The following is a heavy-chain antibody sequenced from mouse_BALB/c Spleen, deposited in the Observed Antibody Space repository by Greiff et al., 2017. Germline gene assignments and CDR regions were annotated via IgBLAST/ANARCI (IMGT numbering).Heavy chain of an antibody. CDR1: GFTFSSYA. J-gene: IGHJ1*01. CDR3: ARRGTTVVAKAYWYCDV. D-gene: IGHD1-1*01. CDR2: ISSGGSYT. Sequence: EVKLMESGGGLVKPGGSLKLSCAASGFTFSSYAMSWVRQTPEKRLEWVATISSGGSYTYYPDSVKGRFTISRDNAKNTLYLQMSSLRSEDTAMYYCARRGTTVVAKAYWYCDVWGAGTTVTVSS. V-gene: IGHV5-9-3*01.